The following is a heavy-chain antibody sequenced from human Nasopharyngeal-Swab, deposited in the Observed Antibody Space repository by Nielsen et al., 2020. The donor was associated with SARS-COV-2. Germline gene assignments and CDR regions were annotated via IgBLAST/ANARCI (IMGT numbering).Heavy chain of an antibody. D-gene: IGHD2-8*01. Sequence: SEPLSLTFTVSGGSISSGSYYWSWIRQPAGKGLEWIGRIYTSGSTNYNPSLKSRVTISVDTSKNQFSLKLSSVTAADTAVYYCARGVGFCTNGVCYNKDYYYYYYMDVWGKGTTVTVSS. CDR2: IYTSGST. CDR1: GGSISSGSYY. CDR3: ARGVGFCTNGVCYNKDYYYYYYMDV. V-gene: IGHV4-61*02. J-gene: IGHJ6*03.